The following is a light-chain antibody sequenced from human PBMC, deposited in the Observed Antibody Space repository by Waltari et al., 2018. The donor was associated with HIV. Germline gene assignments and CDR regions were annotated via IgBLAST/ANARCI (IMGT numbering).Light chain of an antibody. CDR2: DDS. V-gene: IGLV3-21*02. Sequence: SYVLAQPPSVSVAPGQTARLTCGGDNIGSKSVHCYQQKPGQAPLLVVYDDSDRPSGIPERFSGSNSGNTATLTISRVEAGDEADYYCQVWDSSSDDWVFGGGTKVTVL. J-gene: IGLJ3*02. CDR3: QVWDSSSDDWV. CDR1: NIGSKS.